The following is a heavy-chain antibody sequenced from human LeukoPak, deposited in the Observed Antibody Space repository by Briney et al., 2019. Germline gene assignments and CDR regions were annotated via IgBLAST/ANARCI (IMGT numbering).Heavy chain of an antibody. CDR2: MNPNSGNT. V-gene: IGHV1-8*01. Sequence: ASVKVSCKASGYTFTSYDINWVRRATGQGLEWMGWMNPNSGNTGYAQKLQGRLTLTTDTSTSTAYVELRSLRSDDTAIYYCARHYYGSGTYYHFDYWGQGTLVTVSS. J-gene: IGHJ4*02. CDR1: GYTFTSYD. CDR3: ARHYYGSGTYYHFDY. D-gene: IGHD3-10*01.